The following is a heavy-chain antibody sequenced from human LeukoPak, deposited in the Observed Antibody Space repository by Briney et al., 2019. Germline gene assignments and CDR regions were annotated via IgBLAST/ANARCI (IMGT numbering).Heavy chain of an antibody. V-gene: IGHV4-59*01. CDR1: GGSISSYY. D-gene: IGHD3-9*01. Sequence: LETLSLTCTVSGGSISSYYWSWIRQPPGKGLEWIGYIYYSGSTNYNPSLKSRVTISVDTSKNQFSLKLSSVTAADTAVYYCARDTGYGILTGYSYYFDYWGQGTLVTVSS. CDR2: IYYSGST. J-gene: IGHJ4*02. CDR3: ARDTGYGILTGYSYYFDY.